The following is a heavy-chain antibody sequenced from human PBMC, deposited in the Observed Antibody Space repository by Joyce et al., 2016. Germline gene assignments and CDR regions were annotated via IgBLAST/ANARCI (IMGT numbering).Heavy chain of an antibody. V-gene: IGHV5-51*01. D-gene: IGHD2-2*01. CDR2: MYPADSDT. J-gene: IGHJ4*02. CDR3: ARHIDLGYCSSTSCYASGVGLGY. CDR1: GFRFSTYW. Sequence: EVQLVQSGAEVKKPGESLKISCKGSGFRFSTYWIGWVRQMPGKGLEWIGIMYPADSDTRDSPSFQGQVTISADKSSSTAYLQWSSLKASDTAMYYCARHIDLGYCSSTSCYASGVGLGYWGQGTLVTVSS.